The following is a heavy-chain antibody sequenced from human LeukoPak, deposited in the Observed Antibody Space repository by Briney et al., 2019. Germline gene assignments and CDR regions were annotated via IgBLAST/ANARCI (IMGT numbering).Heavy chain of an antibody. J-gene: IGHJ3*02. D-gene: IGHD3-10*01. CDR3: ACHRDYYGSGSYLAFDI. V-gene: IGHV1-2*02. Sequence: ASVKVSCKASTYTFTDYYMHWVRQAPGQGPEWMGWINPNSGGTNYAQKFQGRVTMTRDTSISTAYMELSRLRSDDTAVYYCACHRDYYGSGSYLAFDIWGQGTMVTVSS. CDR2: INPNSGGT. CDR1: TYTFTDYY.